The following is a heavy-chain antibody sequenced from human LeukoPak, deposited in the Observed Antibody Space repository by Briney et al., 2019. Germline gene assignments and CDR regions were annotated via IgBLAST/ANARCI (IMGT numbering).Heavy chain of an antibody. D-gene: IGHD3-10*01. CDR1: GGSISSYY. CDR2: IYTSGST. V-gene: IGHV4-4*07. Sequence: SETLSLTCTVSGGSISSYYWSWIRQPAGRGLEWIGRIYTSGSTNYNPSLKSRVTMSVDTSKNQFSLKLSSVTAADTAVYYCARDRRRITMVRGVIITGEPWYLDLWAVAPWSLSPQ. J-gene: IGHJ2*01. CDR3: ARDRRRITMVRGVIITGEPWYLDL.